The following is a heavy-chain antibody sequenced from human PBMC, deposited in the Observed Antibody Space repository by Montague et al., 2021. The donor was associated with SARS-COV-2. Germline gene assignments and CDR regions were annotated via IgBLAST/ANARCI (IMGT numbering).Heavy chain of an antibody. Sequence: SETLSLTCTRLVSWNYGADWHRIRLNARNTRNSFGGICSSDNTDSNPSLESRVIMSVDSSQNQFSLKLNSVTAADTAVYYCARGDHPTTASWYFFDSWGQGALVTVSS. CDR2: ICSSDNT. J-gene: IGHJ4*02. CDR1: VSWNYGAD. V-gene: IGHV4-4*07. D-gene: IGHD6-13*01. CDR3: ARGDHPTTASWYFFDS.